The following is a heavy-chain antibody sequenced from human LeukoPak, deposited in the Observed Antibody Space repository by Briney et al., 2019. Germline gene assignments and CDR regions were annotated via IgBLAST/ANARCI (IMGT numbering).Heavy chain of an antibody. CDR3: ARAPGVVTSFDY. CDR2: IYYSGNT. J-gene: IGHJ4*02. Sequence: PSETLSLTCTVSGGSISNYYWSWIRQPPGKGLEWIAYIYYSGNTNYNPSLKSRVTISVDTSKNQFSLRLSSVTAADTAVYYCARAPGVVTSFDYWGQGALVTVSS. CDR1: GGSISNYY. D-gene: IGHD4-23*01. V-gene: IGHV4-59*01.